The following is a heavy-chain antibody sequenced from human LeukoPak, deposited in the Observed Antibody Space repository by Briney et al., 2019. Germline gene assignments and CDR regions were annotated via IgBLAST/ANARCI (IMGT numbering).Heavy chain of an antibody. CDR2: IYYSGST. Sequence: SETLSLTCTVSGGSISSYYWSWIRQPPGKGLEWIGYIYYSGSTNYNPSLKSRVTISVDTSKNQFSLKLSSVTAADTAVYYCARNEEQWLVFWWFDPWGQGTLVTVSS. V-gene: IGHV4-59*01. CDR3: ARNEEQWLVFWWFDP. CDR1: GGSISSYY. J-gene: IGHJ5*02. D-gene: IGHD6-19*01.